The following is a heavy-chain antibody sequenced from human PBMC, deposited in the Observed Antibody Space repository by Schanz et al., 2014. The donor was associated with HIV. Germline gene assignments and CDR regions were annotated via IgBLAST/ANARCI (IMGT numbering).Heavy chain of an antibody. CDR2: MNNDVSSR. Sequence: EVQLVESGGGLVQPGGSLTLSCAASGFSFSDYWMHWVRQVPGKGLLWVSRMNNDVSSRLYADSVKGRFTISRDNAKNTLYLQMNSLRDEDTAVYYCAKDIQDYSNSFDLWGQGTLVTVSA. V-gene: IGHV3-74*01. CDR1: GFSFSDYW. CDR3: AKDIQDYSNSFDL. J-gene: IGHJ4*02. D-gene: IGHD4-4*01.